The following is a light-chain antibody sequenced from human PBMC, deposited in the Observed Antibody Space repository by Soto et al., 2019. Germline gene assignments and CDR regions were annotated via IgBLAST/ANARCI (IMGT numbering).Light chain of an antibody. CDR1: SSDVGGYNY. CDR2: EVS. J-gene: IGLJ2*01. CDR3: SSYTSSSTLVV. V-gene: IGLV2-14*01. Sequence: QSALTQPASLSGSPGQSITISCTGTSSDVGGYNYVSWYQQHPGKAPKLLIYEVSNRPSGVSNRFSGSKSGNTASLTISGLQEEDEADYYCSSYTSSSTLVVFGGGTKLTVL.